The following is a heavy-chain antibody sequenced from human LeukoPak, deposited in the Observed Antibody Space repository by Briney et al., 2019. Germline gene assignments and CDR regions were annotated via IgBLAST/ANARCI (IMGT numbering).Heavy chain of an antibody. CDR2: IYYSGST. V-gene: IGHV4-59*08. CDR3: ARTDMVRGVIGFDY. D-gene: IGHD3-10*01. CDR1: GGSISSYY. J-gene: IGHJ4*02. Sequence: SETLSLTCAVSGGSISSYYWSWIRQPPGKGLEWIGYIYYSGSTNYDPSLKSRVTISVDTSKNQFSLKLSSVTAADTAVYYCARTDMVRGVIGFDYWGQGTLVTVSS.